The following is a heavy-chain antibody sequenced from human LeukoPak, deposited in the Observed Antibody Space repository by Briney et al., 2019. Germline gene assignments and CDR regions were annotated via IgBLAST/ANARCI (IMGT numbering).Heavy chain of an antibody. CDR3: ARDVSRFCSGGSCYPSDY. V-gene: IGHV1-18*01. D-gene: IGHD2-15*01. J-gene: IGHJ4*02. Sequence: ASVKVSCKASGYTFTSYGISWVRQVPGQGLEWMGWISAYNGNTNYAQKLQGRVTMTTDTSTSTAYMELRSLRSDDTAVYYCARDVSRFCSGGSCYPSDYWGQGTLVTVSS. CDR1: GYTFTSYG. CDR2: ISAYNGNT.